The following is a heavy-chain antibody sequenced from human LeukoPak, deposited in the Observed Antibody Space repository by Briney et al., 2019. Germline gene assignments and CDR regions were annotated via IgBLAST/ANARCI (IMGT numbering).Heavy chain of an antibody. CDR3: VRETTSGY. Sequence: PGGSLRLSCAASGFTFSSYSMNWVRQAPGKGPEWISYISSRSDTIYYADSVKGRFTISRDNAKNSLYLQMNRLRAEDTAVYYCVRETTSGYWGQGTLVTVSS. V-gene: IGHV3-48*04. J-gene: IGHJ4*02. CDR2: ISSRSDTI. D-gene: IGHD1-1*01. CDR1: GFTFSSYS.